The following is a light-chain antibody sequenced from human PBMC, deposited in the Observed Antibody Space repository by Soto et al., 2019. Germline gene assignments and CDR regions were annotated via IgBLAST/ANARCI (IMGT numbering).Light chain of an antibody. J-gene: IGKJ1*01. CDR2: KAS. CDR1: QSITSW. Sequence: DIQMTQSPSTLSASVGDRVTITCRASQSITSWLAWYQQKPGKAPKLLIYKASSLESGVPSRFSGSGSGTEVTLTIISLQHDDFATYYCQQYNSYPWTFGQGTKVEIK. V-gene: IGKV1-5*03. CDR3: QQYNSYPWT.